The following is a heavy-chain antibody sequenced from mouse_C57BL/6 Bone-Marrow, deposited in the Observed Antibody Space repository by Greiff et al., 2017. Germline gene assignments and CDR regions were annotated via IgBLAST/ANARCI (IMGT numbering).Heavy chain of an antibody. CDR3: AFITTAHWYFDV. V-gene: IGHV1-54*01. Sequence: VQLQQSGAELVRPGTSVKVSCKASGYAFTNYLIEWVKQRPGQGLEWIGVINPGSGGTNYNEQFKGKATLTADKSSSTAYMQLSSLTSEDSAVYFCAFITTAHWYFDVWGTGTTVTVSS. D-gene: IGHD1-1*01. CDR1: GYAFTNYL. J-gene: IGHJ1*03. CDR2: INPGSGGT.